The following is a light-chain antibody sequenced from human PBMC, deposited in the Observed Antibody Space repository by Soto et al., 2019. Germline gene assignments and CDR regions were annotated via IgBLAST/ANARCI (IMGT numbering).Light chain of an antibody. V-gene: IGLV2-23*02. CDR2: EVS. CDR1: SSDVGSYNL. CDR3: CSYAGSEVV. Sequence: QSVLTQPASVSGSPGQSITISCTGTSSDVGSYNLVSWYQQHPGKAPKLMIYEVSKRPSGVSNRFSGSKSGNTASLTISGLQAEDEADYYGCSYAGSEVVFGGGTKLTVL. J-gene: IGLJ2*01.